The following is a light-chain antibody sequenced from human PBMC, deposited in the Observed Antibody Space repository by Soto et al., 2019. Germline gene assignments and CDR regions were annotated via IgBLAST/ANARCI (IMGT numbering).Light chain of an antibody. CDR3: MQALQTPVT. V-gene: IGKV2-28*01. Sequence: DIVMTQSPLSLPVTPGEPASISCRSSQSLLHSNGYNYLDWYLQKLGQSPQLLIYLGSNRASGVPDRFSGSGSGTDFTLKISRVEAEDVGVYYCMQALQTPVTFGGGTKVDIK. CDR2: LGS. CDR1: QSLLHSNGYNY. J-gene: IGKJ4*01.